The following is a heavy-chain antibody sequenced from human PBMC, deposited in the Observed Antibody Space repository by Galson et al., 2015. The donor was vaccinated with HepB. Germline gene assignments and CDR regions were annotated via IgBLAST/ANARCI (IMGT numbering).Heavy chain of an antibody. D-gene: IGHD3-22*01. J-gene: IGHJ4*02. CDR3: ATTFFFDTSGFHPRYYFDY. CDR2: LSAGGGTR. CDR1: GFTFSTYA. V-gene: IGHV3-23*01. Sequence: SLRLSCAASGFTFSTYAMSWARQAPGKGLEWVSTLSAGGGTRYYADSVKGRFAISRDSSKSALYLQMNSLRGEDTAVYYCATTFFFDTSGFHPRYYFDYWGQGILVTVSS.